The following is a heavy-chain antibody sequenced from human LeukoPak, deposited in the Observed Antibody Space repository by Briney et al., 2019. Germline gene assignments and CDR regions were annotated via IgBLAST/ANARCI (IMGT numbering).Heavy chain of an antibody. CDR2: TYYRSKWYN. D-gene: IGHD6-19*01. V-gene: IGHV6-1*01. J-gene: IGHJ4*02. Sequence: SQTLSLTCAISGDSVSSNSAAWNWIRQSPSRGLEWLGRTYYRSKWYNDYAVSVKSRITINPDTSKNQFSLQLNSVTPEDTAVYYCARASPVIHFDSSGEYYFDYWGQGALVTVSS. CDR1: GDSVSSNSAA. CDR3: ARASPVIHFDSSGEYYFDY.